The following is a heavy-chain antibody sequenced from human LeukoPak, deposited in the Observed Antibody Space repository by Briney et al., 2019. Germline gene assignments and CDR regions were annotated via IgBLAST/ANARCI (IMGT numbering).Heavy chain of an antibody. CDR3: TRDRELGF. V-gene: IGHV4-59*01. CDR2: IYNSGST. CDR1: GGSISSYY. J-gene: IGHJ4*02. Sequence: SETLSLTCTVSGGSISSYYWSWIRQPPGKGLEWIGSIYNSGSTTYNPSLKSRVTISGDTSKNQFSLKLSSVTAADTAVYYCTRDRELGFWGQGTLVTASS. D-gene: IGHD1-26*01.